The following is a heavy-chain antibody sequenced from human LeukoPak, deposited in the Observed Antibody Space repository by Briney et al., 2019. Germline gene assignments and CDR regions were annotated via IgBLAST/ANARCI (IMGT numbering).Heavy chain of an antibody. D-gene: IGHD4-11*01. J-gene: IGHJ5*02. CDR3: ASPYSNYDNWFDP. CDR2: IIPIFGTA. V-gene: IGHV1-69*01. Sequence: SVKVSCKASGGTFTSYAISWVRQAPGQGLEWMGGIIPIFGTANYAQKFQGRVTITADESTSTAYMELSSLRSEDTAVYYCASPYSNYDNWFDPWGQGTLVTVSS. CDR1: GGTFTSYA.